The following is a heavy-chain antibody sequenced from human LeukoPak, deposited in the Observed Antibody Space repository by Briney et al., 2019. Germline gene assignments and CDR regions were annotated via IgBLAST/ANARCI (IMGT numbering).Heavy chain of an antibody. J-gene: IGHJ4*02. Sequence: PSETLSLTCSISGGSITNYYWSWIRQSPGKGLEWIGFIYNTGRTNYNPSLQSRVTMSIDTSKNQFSLKLSSVTAADTAVYYCARQGELAIDYWGQGTLVTVSS. CDR3: ARQGELAIDY. CDR1: GGSITNYY. CDR2: IYNTGRT. V-gene: IGHV4-59*08. D-gene: IGHD1-26*01.